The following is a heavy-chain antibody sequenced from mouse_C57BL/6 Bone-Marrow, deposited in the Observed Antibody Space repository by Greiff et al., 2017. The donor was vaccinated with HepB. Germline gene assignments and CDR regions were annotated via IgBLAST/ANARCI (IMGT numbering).Heavy chain of an antibody. CDR1: GFTFSSYG. J-gene: IGHJ2*01. CDR2: ISSGGSYT. D-gene: IGHD1-1*01. CDR3: ARPQVLYGEFDY. Sequence: EVKLVESGGDLVKPGGSQKLSCAASGFTFSSYGMSWVRQTPDKRLEWVATISSGGSYTYYPDSVKGRFTISRDNAKNTLYLQMSSLKSEDTAMYYCARPQVLYGEFDYWGQGTTLTVSS. V-gene: IGHV5-6*02.